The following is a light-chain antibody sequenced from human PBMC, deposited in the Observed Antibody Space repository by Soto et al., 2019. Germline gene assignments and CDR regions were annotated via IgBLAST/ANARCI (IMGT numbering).Light chain of an antibody. Sequence: ENVLTQSPGTLSLSPGERATLSCRASQSVGSYLGWYQKKPGQAPRLLIYGASNRATGSPDRFSGSGSGTDFTLTISRLEPEDFAAYYCQHYGGPPPWTFGQGTKVEIK. V-gene: IGKV3-20*01. CDR2: GAS. J-gene: IGKJ1*01. CDR1: QSVGSY. CDR3: QHYGGPPPWT.